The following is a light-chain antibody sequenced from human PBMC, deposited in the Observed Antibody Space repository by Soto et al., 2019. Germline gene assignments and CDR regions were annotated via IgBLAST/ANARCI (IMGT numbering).Light chain of an antibody. Sequence: EIVMTQSPAALSVSPGESATLSCRASQRVSSNLASYQQKRGQAPRLLIYGASTRATGIPARFSGSGSGTVFTLSISSLQSEDFAVYYCQQYNNWPRTFGQGTKVDIK. V-gene: IGKV3-15*01. CDR2: GAS. CDR1: QRVSSN. J-gene: IGKJ1*01. CDR3: QQYNNWPRT.